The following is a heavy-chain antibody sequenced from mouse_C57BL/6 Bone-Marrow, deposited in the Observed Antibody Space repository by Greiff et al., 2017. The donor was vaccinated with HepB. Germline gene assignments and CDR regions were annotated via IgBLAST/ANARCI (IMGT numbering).Heavy chain of an antibody. CDR3: ARGGYDDPYGYFDV. CDR2: IYPRSGNT. CDR1: GYTFTSYG. Sequence: QVQLKESGAELARPGASVKLSCKASGYTFTSYGISWVKQSTGQGLEWIGEIYPRSGNTYYNEKFKGKATLTADKSSSTAYMELRSLTSEDSAVYFCARGGYDDPYGYFDVWGTGTTVTVTA. J-gene: IGHJ1*03. D-gene: IGHD2-14*01. V-gene: IGHV1-81*01.